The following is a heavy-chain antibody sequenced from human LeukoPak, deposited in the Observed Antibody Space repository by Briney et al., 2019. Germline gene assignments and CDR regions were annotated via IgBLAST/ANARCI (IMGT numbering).Heavy chain of an antibody. J-gene: IGHJ4*02. D-gene: IGHD1-26*01. CDR3: ARGSWELGGLFDY. Sequence: PGGSLRLSCAASGFTFSSYEMNWVHQAPGKGLEWVSYISSSGSTIYYADSVKGRFTISRDNAKNSLYLQMNSLRAEDTAVYYCARGSWELGGLFDYWGQGTLVTVSS. V-gene: IGHV3-48*03. CDR2: ISSSGSTI. CDR1: GFTFSSYE.